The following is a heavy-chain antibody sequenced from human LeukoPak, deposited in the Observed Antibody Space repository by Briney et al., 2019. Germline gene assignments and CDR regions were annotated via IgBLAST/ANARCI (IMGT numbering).Heavy chain of an antibody. D-gene: IGHD3-3*01. CDR3: AKARISSGVGYYSD. V-gene: IGHV3-23*01. CDR1: GFTFSNYA. Sequence: GRPLRLSCAASGFTFSNYAMSWVRQAPGKGLEWVADISGSGGNTYCADSVKGRFTISRDNSKNTLYLEMNNLRAEDTAVYYCAKARISSGVGYYSDWGQGTLVIVSS. J-gene: IGHJ4*02. CDR2: ISGSGGNT.